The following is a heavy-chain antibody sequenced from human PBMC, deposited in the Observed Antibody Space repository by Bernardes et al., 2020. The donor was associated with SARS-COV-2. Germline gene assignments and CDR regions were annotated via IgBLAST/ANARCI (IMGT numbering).Heavy chain of an antibody. V-gene: IGHV4-61*02. CDR3: ARLIPDYGGQRYYWYFDL. Sequence: SETLSLTCTVSGGSISSGSYYWSWLRQPAGKGLEWIGRIYTSGSTNYNPSLKSRVTISVDTSKNQFSLKLSSVTAADTAVYYCARLIPDYGGQRYYWYFDLWGRGTLVTVPS. CDR2: IYTSGST. CDR1: GGSISSGSYY. J-gene: IGHJ2*01. D-gene: IGHD4-17*01.